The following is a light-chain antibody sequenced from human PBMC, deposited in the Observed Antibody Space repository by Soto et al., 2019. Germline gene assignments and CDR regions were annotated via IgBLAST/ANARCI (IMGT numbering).Light chain of an antibody. Sequence: QSALTHPPSVSAAQGQKVTISCSGSSSNIGNNYVSWYQHLPGTAPKLLIYDNNERPSGIPDRFSGSKSGTSATLGITGLQTGDEAGYYCGTWDNSLSAVVFGGGTKLTVL. V-gene: IGLV1-51*01. CDR1: SSNIGNNY. CDR3: GTWDNSLSAVV. J-gene: IGLJ2*01. CDR2: DNN.